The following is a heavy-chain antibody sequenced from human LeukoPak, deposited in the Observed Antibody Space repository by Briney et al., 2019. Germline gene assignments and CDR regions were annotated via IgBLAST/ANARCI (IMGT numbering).Heavy chain of an antibody. J-gene: IGHJ6*03. V-gene: IGHV3-30*04. CDR2: ISYDGSNK. CDR1: GFTFSSYA. Sequence: GGSLRLSCAASGFTFSSYAMHWVRQAPGKGLEGVAVISYDGSNKYYADSVKGRFTISRDNSKNTLYLQMNSLRAEDTAVYYCARDRAYYMDVWGKGTTVTVSS. CDR3: ARDRAYYMDV.